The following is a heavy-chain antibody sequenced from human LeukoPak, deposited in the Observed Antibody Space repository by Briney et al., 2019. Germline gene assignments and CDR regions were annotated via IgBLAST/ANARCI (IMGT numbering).Heavy chain of an antibody. CDR1: GFTFSSYW. CDR3: ARGYCSSTSCSNPPFDY. J-gene: IGHJ4*02. CDR2: INSDGSST. Sequence: PGGSLRLSCAASGFTFSSYWMHWVRQAPGKGLGWVSRINSDGSSTIYADSVKGRFTISRDNAKNTLYLQMNSLRAEDTAVYYCARGYCSSTSCSNPPFDYWGQGTLVTVSS. D-gene: IGHD2-2*01. V-gene: IGHV3-74*01.